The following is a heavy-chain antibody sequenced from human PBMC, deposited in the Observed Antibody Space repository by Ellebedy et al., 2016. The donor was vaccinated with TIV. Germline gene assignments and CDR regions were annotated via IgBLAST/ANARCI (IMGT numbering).Heavy chain of an antibody. CDR3: ARGPRRRGSSTTYNWFNP. CDR1: GYTFTSYD. D-gene: IGHD2-2*01. CDR2: MNPNSGNT. J-gene: IGHJ5*02. Sequence: ASVKVSCXASGYTFTSYDINWVRQATGQGLEWMGWMNPNSGNTGYAQKFQGRVTMTRNTSISTAYMELSSLRSEDTAVYYCARGPRRRGSSTTYNWFNPWGQGTLVTVSS. V-gene: IGHV1-8*01.